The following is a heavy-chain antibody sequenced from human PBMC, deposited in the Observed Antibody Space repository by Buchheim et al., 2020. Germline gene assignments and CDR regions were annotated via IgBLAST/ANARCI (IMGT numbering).Heavy chain of an antibody. D-gene: IGHD6-6*01. V-gene: IGHV3-48*01. Sequence: EVQLVESGGGLVQPGGSRRLSCAASGFTLSNYGINWVRQAPGKGLEWVSYISANSATKEYAESVKGRFTISRDNARNSVFLPTNSLRVEDTAIYYCARGGAARPDYWGQG. CDR2: ISANSATK. CDR1: GFTLSNYG. J-gene: IGHJ4*02. CDR3: ARGGAARPDY.